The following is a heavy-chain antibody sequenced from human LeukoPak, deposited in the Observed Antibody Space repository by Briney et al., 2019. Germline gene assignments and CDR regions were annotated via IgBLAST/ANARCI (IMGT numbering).Heavy chain of an antibody. D-gene: IGHD5-18*01. CDR2: IYHSGST. Sequence: PSETLSLTCAVSGYSISSGYYWGWIRQPPGKGLEWIGSIYHSGSTYYNPSLKSRVTISVDTSKNQFSLKLSSVTAADTAVYYRARRRAMGYFDYWGQGTLVTVSS. CDR3: ARRRAMGYFDY. CDR1: GYSISSGYY. V-gene: IGHV4-38-2*01. J-gene: IGHJ4*02.